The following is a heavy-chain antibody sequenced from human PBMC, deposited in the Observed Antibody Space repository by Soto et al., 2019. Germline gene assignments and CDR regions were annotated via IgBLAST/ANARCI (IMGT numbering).Heavy chain of an antibody. V-gene: IGHV1-69*13. CDR2: IIPIFGTA. CDR1: GGTFSSYA. D-gene: IGHD5-18*01. J-gene: IGHJ4*02. CDR3: ARVSSGYSYGQVGYFDY. Sequence: ASVKVSCKASGGTFSSYAISWVRQAPGQGLEWMGGIIPIFGTANYAQKFQGRVTITADESTSTAYMELSSLRSEDTAVYYCARVSSGYSYGQVGYFDYWGQGTLVTVSS.